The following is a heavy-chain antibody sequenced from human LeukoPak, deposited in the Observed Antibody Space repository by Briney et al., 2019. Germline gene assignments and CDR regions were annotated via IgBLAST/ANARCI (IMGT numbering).Heavy chain of an antibody. CDR2: IYYSGSA. J-gene: IGHJ5*02. V-gene: IGHV4-39*01. CDR3: ARQSTIAAARIDP. CDR1: GGSISDGNYY. Sequence: PSETLSLTCTVSGGSISDGNYYWGWIRQPPGRGLEWIANIYYSGSAYYSPSLKSRVTVSIDTSKNQFSLKLNSVTAADTAVYYCARQSTIAAARIDPWGQGTLVTVSS. D-gene: IGHD6-25*01.